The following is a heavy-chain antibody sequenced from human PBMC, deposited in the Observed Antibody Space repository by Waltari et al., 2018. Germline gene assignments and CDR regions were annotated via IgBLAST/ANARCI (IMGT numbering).Heavy chain of an antibody. V-gene: IGHV4-30-2*01. J-gene: IGHJ4*02. CDR3: AREGPFHCSSTSCYSH. D-gene: IGHD2-2*01. Sequence: QLQLQESGSGLVKPSQTLSLTCAVSGCSISSGGYSWSWIRRPHGKGLEWIGYIYHSGSTYYNPSLKSRVTISVDRSKNQFSLKLSSVTAADTAVYYCAREGPFHCSSTSCYSHWGQGTLVTVSS. CDR2: IYHSGST. CDR1: GCSISSGGYS.